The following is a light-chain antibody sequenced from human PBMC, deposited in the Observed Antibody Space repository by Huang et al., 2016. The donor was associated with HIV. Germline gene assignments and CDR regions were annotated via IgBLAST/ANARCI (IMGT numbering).Light chain of an antibody. CDR1: QSVGSN. Sequence: EIVMTQSPDTLSVSPGERDTLSCRASQSVGSNLAWYKQKRGQAPRLLIYGASTRATGIPAKFSGSGSGTEFTLTISSLQSEDFEVYYCQQYNNWPPYTFGQGTKLEIK. V-gene: IGKV3-15*01. J-gene: IGKJ2*01. CDR2: GAS. CDR3: QQYNNWPPYT.